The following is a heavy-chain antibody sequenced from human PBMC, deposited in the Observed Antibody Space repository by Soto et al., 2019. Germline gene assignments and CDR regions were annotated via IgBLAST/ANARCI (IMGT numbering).Heavy chain of an antibody. D-gene: IGHD3-10*01. CDR3: ARKEDPHGSGSYDY. CDR2: IIPIFGTA. V-gene: IGHV1-69*13. J-gene: IGHJ4*02. Sequence: ASVKVSCKASGGTFSSYAISWVRQAPGQGLEWMGGIIPIFGTANYAQKFQDRVTITADESTSTAYMELSSLRSEDTAVYYCARKEDPHGSGSYDYWGQGTLVTVSS. CDR1: GGTFSSYA.